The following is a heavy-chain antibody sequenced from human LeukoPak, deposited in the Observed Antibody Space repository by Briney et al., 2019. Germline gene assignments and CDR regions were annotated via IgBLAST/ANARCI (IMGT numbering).Heavy chain of an antibody. CDR2: IWYDGSNK. CDR1: GFTFSSHG. CDR3: ARGRGSGWYDAFDI. D-gene: IGHD6-19*01. Sequence: PGGSLRLSCAASGFTFSSHGMHWVRQAPGKGLEWVAVIWYDGSNKFYADSVRGRFTISRDNSKNTLYVQMNSLRAEDTAVYYCARGRGSGWYDAFDIWGQGTVVTVSS. V-gene: IGHV3-33*01. J-gene: IGHJ3*02.